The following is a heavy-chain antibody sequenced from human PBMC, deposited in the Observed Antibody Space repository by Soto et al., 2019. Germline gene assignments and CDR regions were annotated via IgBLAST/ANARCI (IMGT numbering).Heavy chain of an antibody. CDR3: ATIVGANDN. V-gene: IGHV4-61*08. D-gene: IGHD1-26*01. J-gene: IGHJ4*02. CDR1: GGSFSSGDYY. Sequence: PSEPLSLACTVSGGSFSSGDYYWSWIRQPPGKCLEWIGHLYSSGSANYNPPLKSRVSMSVATSKNQFSLKLNSVTCADTAVYYRATIVGANDNWGQGALVT. CDR2: LYSSGSA.